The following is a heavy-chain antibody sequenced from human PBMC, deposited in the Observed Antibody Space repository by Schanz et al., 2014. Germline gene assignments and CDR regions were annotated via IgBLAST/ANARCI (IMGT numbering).Heavy chain of an antibody. CDR2: ISVYTGNT. D-gene: IGHD3-9*01. V-gene: IGHV1-18*01. CDR3: AKAEYDILTDSYSRLVP. J-gene: IGHJ5*02. CDR1: GYTFTTYA. Sequence: QVQLVQSGAEVKKPGASVRVSCKASGYTFTTYAMSWVRQAPGQGLEWVGWISVYTGNTKYGQKVQGRVTMTADTSTNTAYMELRSLRSDDTAVYYCAKAEYDILTDSYSRLVPWGQGTLVTVSS.